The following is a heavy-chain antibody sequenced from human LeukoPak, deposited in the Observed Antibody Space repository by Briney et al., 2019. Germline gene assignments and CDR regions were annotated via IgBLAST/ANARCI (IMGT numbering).Heavy chain of an antibody. V-gene: IGHV4-59*01. Sequence: SETLSLTCTVSGGSIRSYYWSWIRQPPGKGLEWIGYIYYSGSTNYNPSLESRVTISVDTSKNQFSLKLSSVTAADTAVYYCARTLSEYSSSSLGYWGQGTLVTASS. CDR2: IYYSGST. CDR3: ARTLSEYSSSSLGY. CDR1: GGSIRSYY. J-gene: IGHJ4*02. D-gene: IGHD6-6*01.